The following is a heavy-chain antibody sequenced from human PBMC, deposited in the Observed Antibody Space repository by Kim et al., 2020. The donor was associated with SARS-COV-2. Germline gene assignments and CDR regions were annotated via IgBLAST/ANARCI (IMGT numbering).Heavy chain of an antibody. CDR1: GYTFTSYG. J-gene: IGHJ6*02. V-gene: IGHV1-18*04. CDR2: ISAYNGNT. D-gene: IGHD6-13*01. CDR3: ARDIADHPTDYYYYGMDV. Sequence: ASVKVSCKASGYTFTSYGISWVRQAPGQGLEWMGWISAYNGNTNYAQKLQGRVTMTTDTSTSTAYMELRSLRSDDTAVYYCARDIADHPTDYYYYGMDVWGQGTTVTVSS.